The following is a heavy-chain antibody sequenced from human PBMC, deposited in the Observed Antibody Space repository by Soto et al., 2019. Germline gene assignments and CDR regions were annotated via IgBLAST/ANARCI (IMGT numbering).Heavy chain of an antibody. J-gene: IGHJ5*02. V-gene: IGHV4-31*03. CDR3: ARMSATGTRWFDP. Sequence: QVQLQESGPRLVKPSQDLSLTCPVSGGSINSGAYHWSWVRQHPGKGLEWIGAISYRGTTYSNPSLQSRMTMSVDPSKTQLSLKLSSVTAADTAVYYCARMSATGTRWFDPWGPGTLVTVSS. D-gene: IGHD1-1*01. CDR1: GGSINSGAYH. CDR2: ISYRGTT.